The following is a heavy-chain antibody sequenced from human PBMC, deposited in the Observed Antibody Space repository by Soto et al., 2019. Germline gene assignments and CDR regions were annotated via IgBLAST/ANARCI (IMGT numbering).Heavy chain of an antibody. J-gene: IGHJ5*02. V-gene: IGHV4-31*03. CDR1: GGSISSGGYY. D-gene: IGHD6-13*01. CDR2: IYYSGST. CDR3: QRCSSWYYWFDP. Sequence: SEILSLTCTVSGGSISSGGYYWSWIRQHPGKGLEWIGYIYYSGSTYYNPSLKSRVTISVDTSKNQFSLKLSSVTAADTAVYYCQRCSSWYYWFDPWGQGTLVTVSS.